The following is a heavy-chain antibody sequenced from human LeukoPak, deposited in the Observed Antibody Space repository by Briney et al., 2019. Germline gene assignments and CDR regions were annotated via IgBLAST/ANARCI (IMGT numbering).Heavy chain of an antibody. Sequence: GGSLRLSCAVSGVTFSSYAMNWVRKGPGKGLEWVSAISPGGGSTYYADSVKGRFTISRDNSKNTLYLQMNSLRAEDTAIYYCAKAGGNSFFDYWGQGTLVTVSS. CDR1: GVTFSSYA. D-gene: IGHD1-7*01. CDR3: AKAGGNSFFDY. V-gene: IGHV3-23*01. CDR2: ISPGGGST. J-gene: IGHJ4*02.